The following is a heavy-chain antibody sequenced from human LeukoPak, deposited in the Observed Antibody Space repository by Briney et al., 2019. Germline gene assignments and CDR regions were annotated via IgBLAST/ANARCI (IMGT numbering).Heavy chain of an antibody. CDR3: AKGAYYDSSGQNAFDI. J-gene: IGHJ3*02. Sequence: GASVKVSCKASGGTFSSYAISWVRQAPGQGLEWMGGIIPIFGTANYAQKFQGRVTITTDESTSTAYMELSSLRSEDTAVYYCAKGAYYDSSGQNAFDIWGQGTMVTVSS. CDR1: GGTFSSYA. D-gene: IGHD3-22*01. CDR2: IIPIFGTA. V-gene: IGHV1-69*05.